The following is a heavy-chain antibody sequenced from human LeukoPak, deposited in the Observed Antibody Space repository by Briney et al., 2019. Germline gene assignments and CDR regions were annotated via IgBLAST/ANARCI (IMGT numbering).Heavy chain of an antibody. J-gene: IGHJ5*02. V-gene: IGHV1-18*01. D-gene: IGHD6-25*01. CDR3: ARSSGGWFDP. CDR2: INSYNGNT. Sequence: ASVKVSCKASGYTFSSSAISWVRQAPGHGLEWMGVINSYNGNTNYAQNLQGRVTMATDTATSTAYMELRSLTSDDTAVYFCARSSGGWFDPWGQGTLVTVSS. CDR1: GYTFSSSA.